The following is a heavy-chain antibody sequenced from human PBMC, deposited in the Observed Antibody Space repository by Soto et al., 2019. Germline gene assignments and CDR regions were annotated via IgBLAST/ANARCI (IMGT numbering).Heavy chain of an antibody. CDR1: GYTFTSYG. D-gene: IGHD1-26*01. V-gene: IGHV1-18*01. CDR3: ARSGVWEPRDY. Sequence: VSVKVSCKSTGYTFTSYGISWVRQAPGQGLEWMGWISAYNGNTNYAQKLQGRVTMTTDTSTNTAYMELRSLRSDDTAVYYCARSGVWEPRDYWGQGTLVTVSS. J-gene: IGHJ4*02. CDR2: ISAYNGNT.